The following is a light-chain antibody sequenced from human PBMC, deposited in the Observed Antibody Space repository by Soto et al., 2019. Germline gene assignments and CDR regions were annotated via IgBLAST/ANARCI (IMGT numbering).Light chain of an antibody. V-gene: IGLV1-40*01. J-gene: IGLJ3*02. CDR3: QSYDSSLSVNWV. CDR1: SSNIGAGYD. Sequence: QAVVTQPPSVSGAPGQRVTISCTGSSSNIGAGYDVHWYQQLPGPAPKLLIYGNSNRPSGVPDRFSGSKSGTSASLAITGLHAEDEADYYCQSYDSSLSVNWVFGGGTKLTVL. CDR2: GNS.